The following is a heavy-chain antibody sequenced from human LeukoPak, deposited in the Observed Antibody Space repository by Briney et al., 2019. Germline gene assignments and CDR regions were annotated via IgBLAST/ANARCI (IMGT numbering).Heavy chain of an antibody. D-gene: IGHD1-1*01. CDR1: GGTFSSYA. J-gene: IGHJ3*02. CDR3: ARVGGTRSDAFDI. Sequence: GASVKVSCKASGGTFSSYAISWVRQAPGQGLEWMGGIIPIFGTANYAQKFQGRVTITTDESTSTAYMELSSLRSEDTAVYYCARVGGTRSDAFDIWGQGTMVTVPS. V-gene: IGHV1-69*05. CDR2: IIPIFGTA.